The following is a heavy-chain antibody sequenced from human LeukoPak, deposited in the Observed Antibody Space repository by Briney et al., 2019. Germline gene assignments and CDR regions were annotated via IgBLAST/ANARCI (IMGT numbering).Heavy chain of an antibody. CDR3: AKDIIVVVSSAPPLDAFDI. D-gene: IGHD2-2*01. Sequence: GGSLRLSCAASGFTFSSYALSWVRQAPGKGLEWVSAISGSGGSTYYADSVKGRFTISRDNSKSTLYLQMNSLRAEDTAVYYCAKDIIVVVSSAPPLDAFDIWGQGALVTVSS. CDR2: ISGSGGST. V-gene: IGHV3-23*01. J-gene: IGHJ3*02. CDR1: GFTFSSYA.